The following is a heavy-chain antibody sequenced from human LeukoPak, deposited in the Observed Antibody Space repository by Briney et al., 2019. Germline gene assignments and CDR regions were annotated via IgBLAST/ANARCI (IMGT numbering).Heavy chain of an antibody. CDR1: GGSFSGYY. CDR2: INHSGST. D-gene: IGHD3-10*01. Sequence: SETLSLTCAVYGGSFSGYYWSWIRQPPGKGLEWIGEINHSGSTNYNPSLKSRVTISVDTSKNQFSLKLSPVTAADTAVYYCARSRAGSVRNYYYYYYMDVWGKGTTVTISS. J-gene: IGHJ6*03. V-gene: IGHV4-34*01. CDR3: ARSRAGSVRNYYYYYYMDV.